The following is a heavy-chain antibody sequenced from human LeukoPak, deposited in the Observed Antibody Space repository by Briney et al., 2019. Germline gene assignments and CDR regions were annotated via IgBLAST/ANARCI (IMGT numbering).Heavy chain of an antibody. CDR2: INPNSGGT. CDR1: GYTFTGYY. Sequence: ASVKVSCKASGYTFTGYYMHWVRQAPGQGLEWMGWINPNSGGTNYAQKFQGRVTMTRDTSISTAYMELSRLRSDDTAVYYCAREYCSSTSCYWDVWGKGTTVTVSS. V-gene: IGHV1-2*02. CDR3: AREYCSSTSCYWDV. J-gene: IGHJ6*04. D-gene: IGHD2-2*01.